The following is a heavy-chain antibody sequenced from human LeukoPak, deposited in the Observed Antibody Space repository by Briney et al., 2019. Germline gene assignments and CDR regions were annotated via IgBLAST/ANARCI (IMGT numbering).Heavy chain of an antibody. D-gene: IGHD1-14*01. Sequence: GESLRLSCAASEFTLSTYAMSWVRQAPGKGLEWVSAISGSGGSTYYADSVKGRFTISRDNAKNSLYLQMDSLKDEDTAVYYCARDINWAFDIWGQGTMVTVS. J-gene: IGHJ3*02. CDR1: EFTLSTYA. CDR3: ARDINWAFDI. CDR2: ISGSGGST. V-gene: IGHV3-23*01.